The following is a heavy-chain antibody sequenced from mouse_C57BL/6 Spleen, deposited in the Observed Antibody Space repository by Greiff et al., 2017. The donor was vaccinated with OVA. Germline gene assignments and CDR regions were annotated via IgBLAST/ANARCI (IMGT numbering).Heavy chain of an antibody. J-gene: IGHJ1*03. V-gene: IGHV5-9-1*02. CDR3: TREGDGYYVYFDV. CDR1: GFTFSSYA. D-gene: IGHD2-3*01. CDR2: ISSGGDYI. Sequence: DVMLVESGEGLVKPGGSLKLSCAASGFTFSSYAMSWVRQTPEKRLEWVAYISSGGDYIYYADTVKGRFTISRDNARNTLYLQMSSLKSEDTAMYYSTREGDGYYVYFDVWGTGTTVTVSS.